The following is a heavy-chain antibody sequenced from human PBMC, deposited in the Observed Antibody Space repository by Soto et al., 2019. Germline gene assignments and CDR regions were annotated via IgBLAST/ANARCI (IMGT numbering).Heavy chain of an antibody. CDR2: TSYDGSNN. CDR3: ARWGTTGGLDV. V-gene: IGHV3-33*05. Sequence: QVQLVESGGGVVQPGTSLRLSCVGSGFTFRSYVIHWVRQAPGKGLEWVALTSYDGSNNFYGDSVKGRFTISRDNSRNTVELQMDSLRLEDTARYYCARWGTTGGLDVWGQGTLVSVSS. D-gene: IGHD3-16*01. CDR1: GFTFRSYV. J-gene: IGHJ4*02.